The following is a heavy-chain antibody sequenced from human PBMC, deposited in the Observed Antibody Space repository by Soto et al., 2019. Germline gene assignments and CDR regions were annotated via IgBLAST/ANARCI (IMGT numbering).Heavy chain of an antibody. CDR3: ARDSSAGTGGVMDV. Sequence: QVQLVESGGGVVQPGRSLRLSCAASGFTFSSYGMHWVRQAPGKGLEWVAVIWYDGSNKYYADSVKGRFTISRDNSKNTLYLPMNSLRAEDTAVYYCARDSSAGTGGVMDVWGQGTTVTVSS. V-gene: IGHV3-33*01. D-gene: IGHD6-13*01. CDR1: GFTFSSYG. J-gene: IGHJ6*02. CDR2: IWYDGSNK.